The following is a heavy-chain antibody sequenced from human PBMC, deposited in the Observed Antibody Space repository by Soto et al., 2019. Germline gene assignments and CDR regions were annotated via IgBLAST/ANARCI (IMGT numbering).Heavy chain of an antibody. J-gene: IGHJ4*02. CDR2: IYWDDDK. Sequence: QITLKESGPPLVKPTQTLTLTCTFSGFSLSTSGVGVGWSRQPPGKALEWLALIYWDDDKRYSPSLKSRLTIAKDTSKNQVVLTMTNMDPVDTATYSCAHTTVTTAFDYWGQGTLVTVSS. D-gene: IGHD4-17*01. V-gene: IGHV2-5*02. CDR1: GFSLSTSGVG. CDR3: AHTTVTTAFDY.